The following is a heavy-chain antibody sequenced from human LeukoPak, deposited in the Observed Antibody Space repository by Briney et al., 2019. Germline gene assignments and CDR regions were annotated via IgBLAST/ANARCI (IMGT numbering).Heavy chain of an antibody. CDR2: IRYDGTNT. CDR1: GFTFSSYG. J-gene: IGHJ6*03. V-gene: IGHV3-30*02. CDR3: ARRFMAYGIAYMDV. Sequence: GGSLRLSCAASGFTFSSYGMHWVHQAPGKGLEWVTFIRYDGTNTFYADSVKGRFIISRDNSKNTMYLQMNRLRAGDTAVYYCARRFMAYGIAYMDVWGKGTTVTVSS. D-gene: IGHD2-21*01.